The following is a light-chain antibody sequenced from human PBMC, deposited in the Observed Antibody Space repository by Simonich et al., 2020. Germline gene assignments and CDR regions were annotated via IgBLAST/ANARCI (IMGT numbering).Light chain of an antibody. J-gene: IGLJ3*02. Sequence: SYVLTQPPSVSVAPGKTARITCGGNNIGSKSVHWYQQKPGQAPVLVVYDDSYRPSGIPERCSGSNSGNTATLTISRVEAGDEADYYCQVWDSSSDHWVFGGGTKLTVL. CDR2: DDS. CDR3: QVWDSSSDHWV. V-gene: IGLV3-21*03. CDR1: NIGSKS.